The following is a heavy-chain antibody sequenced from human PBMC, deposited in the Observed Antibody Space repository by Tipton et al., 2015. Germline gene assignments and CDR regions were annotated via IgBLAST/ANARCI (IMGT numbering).Heavy chain of an antibody. Sequence: TLSLTCTVSGDSFRDYYWAWIRQPAGKGLEWIGRIYSSGSSKYNPSLKSRATMSIDTSKNQFSLKLTSVTAADTAIYYCGRDRLAVAGIDYWGQGTLVTVSS. CDR2: IYSSGSS. CDR1: GDSFRDYY. D-gene: IGHD6-19*01. CDR3: GRDRLAVAGIDY. V-gene: IGHV4-4*07. J-gene: IGHJ4*02.